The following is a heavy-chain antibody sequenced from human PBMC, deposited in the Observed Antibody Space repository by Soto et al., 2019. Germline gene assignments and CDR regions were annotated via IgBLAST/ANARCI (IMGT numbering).Heavy chain of an antibody. J-gene: IGHJ5*02. CDR2: ISAYNGNT. V-gene: IGHV1-18*01. Sequence: AIVKVSCKASGYTFTSYGISLVRQAPGQGLEWMGWISAYNGNTNYAQKLQGRVTMTTDTSTSTAYMELRSLRSDDTAVYYCARWCSRCWFDPWGQGTLVTVSS. CDR1: GYTFTSYG. D-gene: IGHD2-2*01. CDR3: ARWCSRCWFDP.